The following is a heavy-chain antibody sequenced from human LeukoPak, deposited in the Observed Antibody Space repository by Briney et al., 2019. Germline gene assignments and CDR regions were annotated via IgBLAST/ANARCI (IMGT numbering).Heavy chain of an antibody. CDR1: GYSFTNYW. Sequence: GESLKISCKGSGYSFTNYWIGWVRQMPGKGLEWMGIIYPGDSNTRYSPSFQGQVTISADKSINTAYLQWSSLKASDSAMYYCARRYFYDSSACLDYWGQGTLVTVPS. J-gene: IGHJ4*02. V-gene: IGHV5-51*01. D-gene: IGHD3-22*01. CDR3: ARRYFYDSSACLDY. CDR2: IYPGDSNT.